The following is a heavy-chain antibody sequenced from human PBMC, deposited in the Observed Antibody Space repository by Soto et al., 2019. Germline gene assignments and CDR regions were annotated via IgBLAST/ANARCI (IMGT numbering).Heavy chain of an antibody. V-gene: IGHV4-34*01. J-gene: IGHJ4*02. Sequence: SETLSLTCAVYGGSFSGYYWSWIRQPPGKGLEWIGEINHSGSTNYNPSLKSRVTISVDTSKNQFSLKLSSVTAADTAVYYCARGLCSGGSCYFDYWGQGTLVTVSS. CDR3: ARGLCSGGSCYFDY. CDR1: GGSFSGYY. D-gene: IGHD2-15*01. CDR2: INHSGST.